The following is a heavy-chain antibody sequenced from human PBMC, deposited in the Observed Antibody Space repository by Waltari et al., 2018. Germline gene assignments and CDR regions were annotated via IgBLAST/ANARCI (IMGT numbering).Heavy chain of an antibody. Sequence: QVQLQESGPGLVKPSETLSLTCTVSGGSISSHYWSWIRQPPGKGLEWIGYIYYSGSTNNNPALKSRVTISVDTSKNQFSLKLSSVTAADTAVYYCAREGNHLVEGGFDYWGQGTLVTVSS. V-gene: IGHV4-59*11. CDR3: AREGNHLVEGGFDY. D-gene: IGHD6-6*01. J-gene: IGHJ4*02. CDR2: IYYSGST. CDR1: GGSISSHY.